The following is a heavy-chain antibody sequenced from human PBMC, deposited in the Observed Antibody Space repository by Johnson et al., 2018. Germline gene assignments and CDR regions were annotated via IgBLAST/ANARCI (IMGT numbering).Heavy chain of an antibody. V-gene: IGHV3-33*01. CDR1: GFTFSSYG. J-gene: IGHJ6*02. CDR2: IWYDGSNK. CDR3: ARDQDCSSTSCLGMDV. Sequence: QVQLVESGGGVVQPGRSLRLSCAASGFTFSSYGMHWVRQAPGKGLEWVAVIWYDGSNKYYADSVKGRFIISRDNSKNTLYLQMNSLRAEDTAVYYCARDQDCSSTSCLGMDVWGQGTTVTVSS. D-gene: IGHD2-2*01.